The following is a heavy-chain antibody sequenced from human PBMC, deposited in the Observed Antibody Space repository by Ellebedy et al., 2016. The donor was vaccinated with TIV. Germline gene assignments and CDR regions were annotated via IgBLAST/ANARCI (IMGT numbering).Heavy chain of an antibody. CDR1: GGTFSSYA. V-gene: IGHV1-69*13. J-gene: IGHJ4*02. Sequence: ASVKVSXXASGGTFSSYAINWVRQAPGQGLEWMGGITAIFGTANYAQKFQGRVTITADESTTTAYMELTSLRSEDTAVYYCASFYGSDNSGKVYWGQGTLVTVSS. CDR3: ASFYGSDNSGKVY. CDR2: ITAIFGTA. D-gene: IGHD3-22*01.